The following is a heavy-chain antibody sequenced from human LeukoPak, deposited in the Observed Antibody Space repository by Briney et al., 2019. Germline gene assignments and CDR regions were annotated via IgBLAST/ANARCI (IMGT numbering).Heavy chain of an antibody. CDR1: GFTFSTYN. J-gene: IGHJ4*02. CDR3: AKVSSHGPSRGFDY. D-gene: IGHD6-13*01. Sequence: GGSLRLSCAASGFTFSTYNMNWVRQAPGKGLEWVSYISSSSSTIFYADSVKGRFTISRDNAKNSLYLQMNSLRAEDTAVYYCAKVSSHGPSRGFDYWGQGTLVTVSS. V-gene: IGHV3-48*04. CDR2: ISSSSSTI.